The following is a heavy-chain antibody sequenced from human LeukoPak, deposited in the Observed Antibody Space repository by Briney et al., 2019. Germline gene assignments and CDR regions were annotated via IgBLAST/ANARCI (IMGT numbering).Heavy chain of an antibody. V-gene: IGHV1-18*01. D-gene: IGHD1-26*01. CDR2: ISAYNGNT. Sequence: ASVKVSCKASGYTFTSYGVSWVRQAPGQGLEWMGWISAYNGNTNYAQKLQGRVTMTTDTSTSTAYMELRSLRSDDTAVYYCARDTRFGSYGILDYWGQGTLVTVSS. CDR1: GYTFTSYG. J-gene: IGHJ4*02. CDR3: ARDTRFGSYGILDY.